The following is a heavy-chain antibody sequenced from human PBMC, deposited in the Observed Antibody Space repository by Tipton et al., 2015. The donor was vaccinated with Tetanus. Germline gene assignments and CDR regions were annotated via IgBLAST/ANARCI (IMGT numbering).Heavy chain of an antibody. CDR3: ARLASYSNHLDA. V-gene: IGHV4-30-4*01. Sequence: TLSLTCSVSGASISSGGYFWNWIRHRPGKGLEWIGYIYYSGSTFYDPSLKSRVTISVDTSNNQFSLKLNSVTAADTAVYYCARLASYSNHLDAWGQGALVTVSS. D-gene: IGHD4-11*01. J-gene: IGHJ4*02. CDR1: GASISSGGYF. CDR2: IYYSGST.